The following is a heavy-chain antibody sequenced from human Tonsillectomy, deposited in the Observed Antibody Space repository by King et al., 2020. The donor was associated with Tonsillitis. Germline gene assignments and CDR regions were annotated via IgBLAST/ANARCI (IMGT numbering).Heavy chain of an antibody. CDR3: SRVYGSGPRGYY. CDR1: GGSFSGYY. D-gene: IGHD3-10*01. CDR2: INHSGST. J-gene: IGHJ4*02. Sequence: VQLQQWGAGLLKPSETLSLTCAVYGGSFSGYYWSWIRQPPGKGLEWIGEINHSGSTNYNPSLKSRVTISVDTSKNQSSLKLSSVTAADTAVYYCSRVYGSGPRGYYWGQGTLVTVSS. V-gene: IGHV4-34*01.